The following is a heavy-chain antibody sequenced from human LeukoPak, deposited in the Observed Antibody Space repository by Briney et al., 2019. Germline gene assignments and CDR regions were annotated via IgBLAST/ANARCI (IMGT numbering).Heavy chain of an antibody. CDR2: INPSGGST. D-gene: IGHD3-3*02. CDR3: ARAEPLGFLEWLSNHHYYYYYMDV. CDR1: GYTFTSYY. Sequence: GASVKVSCKASGYTFTSYYMHWVRQAPGQGLEWMGIINPSGGSTSYAQKFQGRVTMTRDTSTSTVYMELSSLRSEDTAVYYCARAEPLGFLEWLSNHHYYYYYMDVWGKGTTVTVSS. V-gene: IGHV1-46*01. J-gene: IGHJ6*03.